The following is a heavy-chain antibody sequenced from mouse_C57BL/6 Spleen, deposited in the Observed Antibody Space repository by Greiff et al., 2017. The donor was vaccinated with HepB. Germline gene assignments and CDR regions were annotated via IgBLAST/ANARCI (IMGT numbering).Heavy chain of an antibody. Sequence: QVQLQQPGAELVMPGASVKLSCKASGYTFTSYWMHWVKQRPGQGLEWIGEIDPSDSYTNYNQKFKGKSTLTVDKSSSTAYMQRSSLTSEDSAVYYCARRGDYYGSSYVGDFDYWGQGTTLTVSS. J-gene: IGHJ2*01. CDR3: ARRGDYYGSSYVGDFDY. V-gene: IGHV1-69*01. CDR2: IDPSDSYT. CDR1: GYTFTSYW. D-gene: IGHD1-1*01.